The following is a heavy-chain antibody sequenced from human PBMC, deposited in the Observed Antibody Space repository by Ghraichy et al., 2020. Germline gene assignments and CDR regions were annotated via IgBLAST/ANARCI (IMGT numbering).Heavy chain of an antibody. V-gene: IGHV4-34*01. Sequence: SETLSLTCAVYGGSFSGYYWSWIRQPPGKGLEWIGEINHSGSTNYNPSLKSRVTISVDTSKNQFSLKLSSVTAADTAVYYCAREGEGGYYDSSGYGYWGQGTLVTVSS. J-gene: IGHJ4*02. D-gene: IGHD3-22*01. CDR3: AREGEGGYYDSSGYGY. CDR2: INHSGST. CDR1: GGSFSGYY.